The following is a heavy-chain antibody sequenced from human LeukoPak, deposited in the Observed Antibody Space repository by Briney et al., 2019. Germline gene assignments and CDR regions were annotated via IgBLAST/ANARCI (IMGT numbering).Heavy chain of an antibody. J-gene: IGHJ3*02. V-gene: IGHV3-48*04. CDR2: ISTDSLTI. CDR3: ARKAQTGSHSGPFDI. CDR1: GFTFSSHA. Sequence: GGTLRLSCAASGFTFSSHAMNWVRQAPGKGLEWISSISTDSLTIKYADFVSGQFTISRDNAEHLLFLQMNSLRAEDTAVYYCARKAQTGSHSGPFDIWGQGTLVTVSS. D-gene: IGHD1-26*01.